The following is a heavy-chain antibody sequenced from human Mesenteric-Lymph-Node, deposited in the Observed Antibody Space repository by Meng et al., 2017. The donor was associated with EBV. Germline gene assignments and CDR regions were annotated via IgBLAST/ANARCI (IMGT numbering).Heavy chain of an antibody. V-gene: IGHV4-4*02. Sequence: QVHVQESGPGLAKPSGTLSLTCTVSGGYISSNNWWSWVRQPPGKGLEWIGEIYHSGTTNYNPSLKSRVTISVDTSKNQFSLKLSSVTAADTAVYYCALIIVGATHFDYWGQGTLVTVSS. D-gene: IGHD1-26*01. CDR2: IYHSGTT. CDR1: GGYISSNNW. CDR3: ALIIVGATHFDY. J-gene: IGHJ4*02.